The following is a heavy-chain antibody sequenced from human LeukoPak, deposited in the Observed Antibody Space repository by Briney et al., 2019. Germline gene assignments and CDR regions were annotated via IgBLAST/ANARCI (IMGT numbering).Heavy chain of an antibody. J-gene: IGHJ4*02. CDR2: IKAGNGDT. V-gene: IGHV1-3*01. CDR1: GYIFTKYV. Sequence: ASVKVSCKASGYIFTKYVVHWVRQAPGQRPEWVGWIKAGNGDTKYSQNFQDRLTITRYTSASTVYMELSSLTSEDTALYYCARDDCGDTCYPGGYWGQGALVTVSS. CDR3: ARDDCGDTCYPGGY. D-gene: IGHD2-21*01.